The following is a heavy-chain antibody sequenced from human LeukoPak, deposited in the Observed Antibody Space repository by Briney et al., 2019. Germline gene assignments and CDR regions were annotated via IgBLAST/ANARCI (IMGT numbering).Heavy chain of an antibody. CDR1: GYSIALGFF. V-gene: IGHV4-38-2*02. J-gene: IGHJ2*01. CDR3: SRVEVPRDINDWYFDL. D-gene: IGHD2-15*01. CDR2: LYHSGTT. Sequence: SETLSLTCTVSGYSIALGFFWAWFRRPPGGGLEWVGSLYHSGTTYYNTSLKSRISTSVDTSKNQFSLKLRLVTAADTAVYYCSRVEVPRDINDWYFDLWGRGTLVTVSS.